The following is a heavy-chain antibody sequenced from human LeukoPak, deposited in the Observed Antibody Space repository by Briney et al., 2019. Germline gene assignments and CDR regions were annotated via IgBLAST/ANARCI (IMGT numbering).Heavy chain of an antibody. V-gene: IGHV3-30*03. CDR3: ARKAYYYDSSGYYWPWYFDL. CDR2: ISYDGSNK. J-gene: IGHJ2*01. D-gene: IGHD3-22*01. Sequence: GRSLRLSCAASGFTFSSYGMHWVRQAPGKGLEWVAVISYDGSNKYYADSVKGRFTISRDNSKNTLYLQMNSLRAEDTAVYYCARKAYYYDSSGYYWPWYFDLWGCGTLVTVSS. CDR1: GFTFSSYG.